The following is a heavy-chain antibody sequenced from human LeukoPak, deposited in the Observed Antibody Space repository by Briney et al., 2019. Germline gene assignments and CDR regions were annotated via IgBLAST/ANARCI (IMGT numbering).Heavy chain of an antibody. V-gene: IGHV1-2*02. CDR3: VRCLSVEPDYYYGMDV. Sequence: ASVKVSCKASGYTFTGYYMHWVRQAPGQGLEWIGWINPNSGGTKYAQKFQGRATMTRDMSISTAHMELSRLRSDDTAVYYCVRCLSVEPDYYYGMDVWGQGTTVTVSS. D-gene: IGHD1-14*01. CDR2: INPNSGGT. CDR1: GYTFTGYY. J-gene: IGHJ6*02.